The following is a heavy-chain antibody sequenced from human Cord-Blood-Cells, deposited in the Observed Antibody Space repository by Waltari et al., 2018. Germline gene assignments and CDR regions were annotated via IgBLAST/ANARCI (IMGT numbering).Heavy chain of an antibody. V-gene: IGHV4-34*01. Sequence: QVQLQQWGAGLLKPSETLSLTCAVYGGSFSGYYWSWIRQPPGKGLEWIGEINHSGSTNYNTSRRSRGTIAVDTSKNQFSRKLSSVTAADTAVYYCARLMGDYWGQGTLVTVSS. J-gene: IGHJ4*02. CDR1: GGSFSGYY. CDR2: INHSGST. CDR3: ARLMGDY. D-gene: IGHD3-16*01.